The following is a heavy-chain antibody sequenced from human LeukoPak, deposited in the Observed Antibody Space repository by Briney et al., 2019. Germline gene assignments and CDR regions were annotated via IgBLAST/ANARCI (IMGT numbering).Heavy chain of an antibody. J-gene: IGHJ3*02. CDR3: AKDLVGTGAFDI. CDR1: GFTFSSHA. D-gene: IGHD2-21*02. Sequence: PGGSLRLSCAASGFTFSSHAMGWVRQAPGKGLEWVSAISGSSSNIYYVDSVKGRFTISRDNSKNTLYLQMNSLRAEDTAVHYCAKDLVGTGAFDIWGQGTMVTVPS. V-gene: IGHV3-23*01. CDR2: ISGSSSNI.